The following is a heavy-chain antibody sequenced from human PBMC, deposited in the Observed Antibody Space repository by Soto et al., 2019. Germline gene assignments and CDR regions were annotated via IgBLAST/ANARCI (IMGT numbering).Heavy chain of an antibody. CDR2: IYYSGST. Sequence: QLQLQESGPGLVKPSETLSLTCTVSGGSISSSSYYWGWIRQPPGTGLEWIGSIYYSGSTYYNPSLKSRVTISVDTSKNQFSLKLSSVTAADTAVYYCARPPPYYYDSSGSTKDWFDPWGQGTLVTVSS. J-gene: IGHJ5*02. CDR1: GGSISSSSYY. V-gene: IGHV4-39*01. CDR3: ARPPPYYYDSSGSTKDWFDP. D-gene: IGHD3-22*01.